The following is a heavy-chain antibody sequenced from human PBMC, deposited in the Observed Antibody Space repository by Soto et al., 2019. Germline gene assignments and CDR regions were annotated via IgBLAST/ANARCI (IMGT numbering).Heavy chain of an antibody. J-gene: IGHJ3*02. CDR3: ARDCRDYYGSGSSTDAFDI. V-gene: IGHV1-69*08. CDR1: GGTFSSYT. CDR2: IIPILGIA. D-gene: IGHD3-10*01. Sequence: QVQLVQSGAEVKKPGSSVKVSCKASGGTFSSYTISWVRQAPGQGLEWMGRIIPILGIANYAQKFQGRVTITAYKSTSTAYMELSSLRSEDTAVYYCARDCRDYYGSGSSTDAFDIWGQGTMVTVSS.